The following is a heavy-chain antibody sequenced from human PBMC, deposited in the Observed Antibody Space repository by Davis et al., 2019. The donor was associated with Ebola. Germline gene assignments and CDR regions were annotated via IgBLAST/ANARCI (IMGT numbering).Heavy chain of an antibody. CDR2: TSAYNGNT. CDR1: GFSFTSYG. V-gene: IGHV1-18*01. D-gene: IGHD6-6*01. J-gene: IGHJ6*02. Sequence: ASVTVSCKASGFSFTSYGFNWVRQAPGQRLEWMGWTSAYNGNTNSAQKFQDRVTMTTDTSTGTAYMELSSLRSEDTAVYYCARGGFGSSSRNYDGMDVWGQGTTVTVSS. CDR3: ARGGFGSSSRNYDGMDV.